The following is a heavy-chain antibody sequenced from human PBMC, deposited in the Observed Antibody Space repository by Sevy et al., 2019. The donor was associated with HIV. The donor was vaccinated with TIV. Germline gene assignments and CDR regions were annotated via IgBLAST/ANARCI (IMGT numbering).Heavy chain of an antibody. CDR2: IYYSGST. J-gene: IGHJ6*03. CDR1: GGSISSSSYY. D-gene: IGHD3-10*01. V-gene: IGHV4-39*01. CDR3: ARRVPGSVRGTKKVNYYYYMDV. Sequence: SETLSLTCTVSGGSISSSSYYWGWIRQPPGKGLEWIGSIYYSGSTYYNPSLKSRVTISVDTSKNQFSLKLSSVTAADTAVYYCARRVPGSVRGTKKVNYYYYMDVWGKGTTVTVSS.